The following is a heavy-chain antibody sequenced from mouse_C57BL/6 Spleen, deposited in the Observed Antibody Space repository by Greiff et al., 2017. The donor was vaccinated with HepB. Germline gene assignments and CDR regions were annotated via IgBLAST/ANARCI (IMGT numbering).Heavy chain of an antibody. CDR2: IYPGSGST. V-gene: IGHV1-55*01. J-gene: IGHJ3*01. D-gene: IGHD2-2*01. CDR3: ARGGYGYARGWFAY. CDR1: GYTFTSYW. Sequence: QVQLQQPGAELVKPGASVKMSCKASGYTFTSYWITWVKQRPGQGLEWIGDIYPGSGSTNYNEKFKGKSTLTVDTSSSTAYMQLSSLTSEDSAVYYCARGGYGYARGWFAYWGQGTLVTVSA.